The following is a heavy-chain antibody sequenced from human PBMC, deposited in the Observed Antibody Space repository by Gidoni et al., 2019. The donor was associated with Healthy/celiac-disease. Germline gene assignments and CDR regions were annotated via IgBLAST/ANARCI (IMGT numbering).Heavy chain of an antibody. CDR1: GFTFDDYA. CDR2: ISWNSGSI. V-gene: IGHV3-9*01. D-gene: IGHD6-19*01. J-gene: IGHJ3*02. Sequence: EVQLVESGGGLVQPGRSLRLSCAASGFTFDDYAMHWVRQAPGKGLEWVSGISWNSGSIGYADSVKGRFTISRDNAKNSLYLQMNSLRAEDTALYYCAKDLYSSGWSSADAFDIWGQGTMVTVSS. CDR3: AKDLYSSGWSSADAFDI.